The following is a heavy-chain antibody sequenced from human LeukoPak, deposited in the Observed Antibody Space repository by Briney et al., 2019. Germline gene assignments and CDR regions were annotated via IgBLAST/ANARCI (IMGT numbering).Heavy chain of an antibody. Sequence: SETLSLTCAVYGGSFSGYYWSWIRQPPGKGLEWIGEINHSGSTNYNPSLKSRVTISVDTSKNQFSLKLSSVTAADTAVYYCARGTRWRRFDYWVQGTLVTVSS. J-gene: IGHJ4*02. V-gene: IGHV4-34*01. D-gene: IGHD2-21*02. CDR2: INHSGST. CDR3: ARGTRWRRFDY. CDR1: GGSFSGYY.